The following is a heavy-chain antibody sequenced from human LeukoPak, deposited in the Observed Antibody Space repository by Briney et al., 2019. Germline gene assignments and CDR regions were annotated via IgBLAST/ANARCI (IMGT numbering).Heavy chain of an antibody. D-gene: IGHD7-27*01. CDR3: GRFTRSGDSVY. CDR2: IKQDGSEK. V-gene: IGHV3-7*04. Sequence: GGSLRLSCAASGFSFSSYEMNWVRQAPGKGLEWVANIKQDGSEKQYVDSVKGRFAISRDNAENSLYLQMNSLKAEDTAVYYCGRFTRSGDSVYWGQGTLVTVSS. CDR1: GFSFSSYE. J-gene: IGHJ4*02.